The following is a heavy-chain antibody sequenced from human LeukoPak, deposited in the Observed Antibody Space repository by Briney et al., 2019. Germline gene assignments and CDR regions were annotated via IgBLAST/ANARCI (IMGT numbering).Heavy chain of an antibody. V-gene: IGHV3-11*01. D-gene: IGHD5-24*01. J-gene: IGHJ4*02. Sequence: GGSLRLSCAASGFTFSDYYMSWIRQAPGKGLEWVSYISSSSTIYYADSVRGRFTISRDNAKNSLYLQMNSLRAEDTAVYYCARGEDSYSPTHFDYWGQGTLVTVSS. CDR2: ISSSSTI. CDR1: GFTFSDYY. CDR3: ARGEDSYSPTHFDY.